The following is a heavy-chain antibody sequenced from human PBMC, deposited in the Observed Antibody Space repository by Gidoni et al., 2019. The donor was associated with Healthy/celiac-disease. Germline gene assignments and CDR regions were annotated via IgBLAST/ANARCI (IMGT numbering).Heavy chain of an antibody. CDR2: ISGSGGST. V-gene: IGHV3-23*01. J-gene: IGHJ6*04. CDR3: AAIGERLWFGAL. D-gene: IGHD3-10*01. CDR1: GYAFSSYA. Sequence: EVQLLESGGGLVQPGGYLRLYCAASGYAFSSYAMSWVRRAPGKGLEWVSAISGSGGSTYYADSVKGRFTISRDNSKNTLYLQMNSLRAEDTAVYYCAAIGERLWFGALWGKGTTVTVSS.